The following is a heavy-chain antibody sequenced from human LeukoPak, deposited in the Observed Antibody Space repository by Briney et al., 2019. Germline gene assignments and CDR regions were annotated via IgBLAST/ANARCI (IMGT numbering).Heavy chain of an antibody. CDR1: GGSFSGYY. V-gene: IGHV4-34*01. D-gene: IGHD1-26*01. J-gene: IGHJ4*02. CDR2: INHSGST. Sequence: SETLSLTCAVYGGSFSGYYWSWIRQPPGKGLEWIGEINHSGSTNYNPSHKSRVTISVDTSKNQFSLKLSSVTAADTAVYYCARGGGSYYHDYWGQGTLVTVSS. CDR3: ARGGGSYYHDY.